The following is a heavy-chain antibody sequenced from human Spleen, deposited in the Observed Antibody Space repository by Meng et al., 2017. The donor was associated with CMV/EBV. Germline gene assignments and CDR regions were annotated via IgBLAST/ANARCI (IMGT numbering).Heavy chain of an antibody. Sequence: QAHLQESGPGLGKPSQTLSFTCTVSGGSISSGDYYWSWIRQPPGKGLEWIGYIYYSGSTYYNPSLKSRVTISVDTSKNQFSLKLSSVTAADTAVYYCASRGYLGNFDYWGQGTLVTVSS. V-gene: IGHV4-30-4*08. J-gene: IGHJ4*02. CDR2: IYYSGST. CDR1: GGSISSGDYY. D-gene: IGHD5-12*01. CDR3: ASRGYLGNFDY.